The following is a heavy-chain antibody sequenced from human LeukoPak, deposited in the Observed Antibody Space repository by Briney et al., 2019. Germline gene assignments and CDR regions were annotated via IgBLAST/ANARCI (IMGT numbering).Heavy chain of an antibody. Sequence: GGSLRLSCAASGFTFSDYYMSWIRQAPGKGLEWVSYISSSGGTIYYADSVKGRFTISRDNSKNTLYLQMNSLRAEDTAVYYCARDPTDYYYDRSGYYRPNAFDIWGQGTMVTVSS. CDR3: ARDPTDYYYDRSGYYRPNAFDI. V-gene: IGHV3-11*01. CDR1: GFTFSDYY. CDR2: ISSSGGTI. J-gene: IGHJ3*02. D-gene: IGHD3-22*01.